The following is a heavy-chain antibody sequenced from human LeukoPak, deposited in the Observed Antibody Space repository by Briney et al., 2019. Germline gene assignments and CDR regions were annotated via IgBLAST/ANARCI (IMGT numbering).Heavy chain of an antibody. V-gene: IGHV3-74*01. D-gene: IGHD2-15*01. CDR3: ARAYCSGGSCPNGINV. J-gene: IGHJ6*02. Sequence: VRQAPGKGLVWVSRINTDGSSTRYADSVKGRFTISRDNAKNTLYLQMNSLRAEDTAVYYCARAYCSGGSCPNGINVWGQGTTVTVSS. CDR2: INTDGSST.